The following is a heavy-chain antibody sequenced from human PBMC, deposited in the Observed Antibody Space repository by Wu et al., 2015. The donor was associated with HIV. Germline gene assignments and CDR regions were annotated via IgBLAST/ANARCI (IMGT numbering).Heavy chain of an antibody. CDR1: GYTLTELS. CDR3: ATGGKGSVDTAMAAGALFDY. Sequence: QVQLVQSGAEVKKPGASVKVSCKVSGYTLTELSMHWVRQAPGKGLEWMGGFDPEDGETIYAQKFQGRVTMTEDTSTDTAYMELSSLRSEDTAVYYCATGGKGSVDTAMAAGALFDYWGQGTLVTVSS. D-gene: IGHD5-18*01. J-gene: IGHJ4*02. V-gene: IGHV1-24*01. CDR2: FDPEDGET.